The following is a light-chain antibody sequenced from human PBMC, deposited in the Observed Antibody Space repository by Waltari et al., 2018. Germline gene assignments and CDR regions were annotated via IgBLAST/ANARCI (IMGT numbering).Light chain of an antibody. Sequence: EIVLTQSPATLSVSPGERATLSCRASQSVSSNLAWYQQKPGQAPRLLIYAASTRATGLPARFSGSGSGTEFTITISSLQSEDVAVYYCQQYNNWPLTFGQGTKVEIK. V-gene: IGKV3-15*01. CDR3: QQYNNWPLT. CDR1: QSVSSN. J-gene: IGKJ1*01. CDR2: AAS.